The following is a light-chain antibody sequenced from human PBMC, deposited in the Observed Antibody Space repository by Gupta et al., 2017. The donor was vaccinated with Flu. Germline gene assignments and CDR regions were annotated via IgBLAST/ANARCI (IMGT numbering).Light chain of an antibody. CDR3: CSDAVIDSFVV. J-gene: IGLJ2*01. CDR1: NSCVGGDYC. V-gene: IGLV2-11*01. CDR2: DVS. Sequence: VTSCSTGNNSCVGGDYCVCWYLHDPSHAPKLIIYDVSKRNSVAPDRFSGAKSGYTASITIPWLQAEDVADYYCCSDAVIDSFVVFGGGTKLTVL.